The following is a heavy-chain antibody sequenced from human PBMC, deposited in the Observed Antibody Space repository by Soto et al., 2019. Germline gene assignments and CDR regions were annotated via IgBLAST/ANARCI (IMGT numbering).Heavy chain of an antibody. V-gene: IGHV3-23*01. CDR3: AKLNRYVLVLLSYYYYMEV. D-gene: IGHD3-3*01. CDR2: ISGSGGST. J-gene: IGHJ6*03. CDR1: GLTFSSYA. Sequence: PGGSLRLSCAASGLTFSSYAMSWVRQAPGKGLEWVSAISGSGGSTYYADSVKGRFTISRDNSKNTLYLQMNSLRAEDTAVYYCAKLNRYVLVLLSYYYYMEVWGTAPPVTVFS.